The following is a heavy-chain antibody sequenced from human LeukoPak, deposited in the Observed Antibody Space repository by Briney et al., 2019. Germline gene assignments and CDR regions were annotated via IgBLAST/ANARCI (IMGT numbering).Heavy chain of an antibody. J-gene: IGHJ4*02. V-gene: IGHV4-34*01. CDR3: AGGQRGYSYGSHFDY. Sequence: SETLSLTCAVYGGSFSGYYWSWIRQPPGKGLEWIGEINHSGSTNYNPSLKSRVTISVDMSKNQFSLKLSSVTAADTAVYYCAGGQRGYSYGSHFDYWGQGTLVTVSS. CDR1: GGSFSGYY. CDR2: INHSGST. D-gene: IGHD5-18*01.